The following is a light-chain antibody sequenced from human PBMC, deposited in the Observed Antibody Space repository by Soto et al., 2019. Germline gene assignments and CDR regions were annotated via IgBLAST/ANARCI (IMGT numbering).Light chain of an antibody. J-gene: IGLJ2*01. CDR2: EVT. V-gene: IGLV2-14*01. CDR1: SSDVGGHNY. Sequence: QSALTQPASVSGSPGQPITISCTGTSSDVGGHNYVSWYQQHPGTAPKLMIYEVTNRPSGVSNRFSGSKSGNTASLTISGLQAEDEADYYCSSYTSSTTLDVVFGGGTKVTVL. CDR3: SSYTSSTTLDVV.